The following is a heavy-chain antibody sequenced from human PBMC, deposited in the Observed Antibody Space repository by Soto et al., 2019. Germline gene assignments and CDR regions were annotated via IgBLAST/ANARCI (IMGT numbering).Heavy chain of an antibody. CDR2: IIPIFGTA. Sequence: ASVKVSCKASGGTFSSYSISWVRQAPGQGLEWMGGIIPIFGTANYAQKFQGRVTITADESTSTAYMELSSLRSEDTVVYYCARIPGGAFCSGGSCYEHWFYPWGQGTLVTVSS. CDR3: ARIPGGAFCSGGSCYEHWFYP. J-gene: IGHJ5*02. V-gene: IGHV1-69*13. D-gene: IGHD2-15*01. CDR1: GGTFSSYS.